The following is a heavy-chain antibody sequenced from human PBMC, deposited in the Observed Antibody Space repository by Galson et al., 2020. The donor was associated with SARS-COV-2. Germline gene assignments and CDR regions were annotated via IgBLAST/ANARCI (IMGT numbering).Heavy chain of an antibody. Sequence: GGSLRLSCAVSGFSVNSYSMTWVRQAPGKGLEWVSTIGGSFNTYYADSVKGRFTISRYHTKNILFLQMNSLRVEDTAVYYCARGSRIEGYNLWGQGTLVTVSS. CDR2: IGGSFNT. CDR3: ARGSRIEGYNL. CDR1: GFSVNSYS. D-gene: IGHD1-26*01. J-gene: IGHJ4*02. V-gene: IGHV3-23*01.